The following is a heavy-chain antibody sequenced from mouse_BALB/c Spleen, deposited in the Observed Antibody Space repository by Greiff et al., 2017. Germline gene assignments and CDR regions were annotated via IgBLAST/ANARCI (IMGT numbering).Heavy chain of an antibody. CDR2: IWAGGST. Sequence: VHLVESGPGLVAPSQSLSITCTVSGFSLTSYGVHWVRQPPGKGLEWLGVIWAGGSTNYNSALMSRLSISKDNSKSQVFLKMNSLQTDDTAMYYCARDEGLRRGPWFAYWGQGTLVTVSA. D-gene: IGHD2-4*01. CDR1: GFSLTSYG. CDR3: ARDEGLRRGPWFAY. V-gene: IGHV2-9*02. J-gene: IGHJ3*01.